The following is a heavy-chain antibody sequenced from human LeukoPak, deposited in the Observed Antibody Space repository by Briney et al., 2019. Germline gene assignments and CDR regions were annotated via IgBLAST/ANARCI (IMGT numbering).Heavy chain of an antibody. V-gene: IGHV1-18*01. J-gene: IGHJ6*03. D-gene: IGHD3-10*01. CDR3: ARDWYGELTAQPTDRDYYYYYYMDV. Sequence: ASVKVSCKASGYTFTSYGISWVRQAPGQGLEWMGWISAYNGNTNYAQKLQGRVIMTTDTSTSTAYMELRSLRSDDTAVYYCARDWYGELTAQPTDRDYYYYYYMDVWSKGTTVTVSS. CDR2: ISAYNGNT. CDR1: GYTFTSYG.